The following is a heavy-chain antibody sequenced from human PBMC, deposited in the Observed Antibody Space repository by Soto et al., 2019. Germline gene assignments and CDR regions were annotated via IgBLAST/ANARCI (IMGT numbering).Heavy chain of an antibody. D-gene: IGHD2-2*01. CDR1: GFPFSTYA. Sequence: GGSLRLSCAASGFPFSTYAMAWVRQAPGKGLEWVASITGGDSFTYYADSVTGRVTISRDNSENTVHLQMNSLRVEDTALYYCTKALSAAKAQYGAFHVWGQGTMVTVSS. CDR2: ITGGDSFT. V-gene: IGHV3-23*01. CDR3: TKALSAAKAQYGAFHV. J-gene: IGHJ3*01.